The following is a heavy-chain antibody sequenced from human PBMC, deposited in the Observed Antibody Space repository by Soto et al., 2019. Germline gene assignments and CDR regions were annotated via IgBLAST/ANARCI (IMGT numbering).Heavy chain of an antibody. D-gene: IGHD3-22*01. Sequence: ASVKVSCKASGYTFTGYYMHWVRQAPGQGLEWMGWINPNSGGTNYAQKFQGWVTMTRDTSISTACMELSRLRSDDTAVYYCARGLDSRGYPYYYYYYGMDVWGQGTTVTVSS. V-gene: IGHV1-2*04. CDR2: INPNSGGT. J-gene: IGHJ6*02. CDR1: GYTFTGYY. CDR3: ARGLDSRGYPYYYYYYGMDV.